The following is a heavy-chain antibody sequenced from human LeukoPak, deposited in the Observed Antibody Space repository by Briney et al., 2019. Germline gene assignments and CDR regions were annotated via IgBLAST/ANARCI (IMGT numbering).Heavy chain of an antibody. Sequence: ASVKVSCKASGYTFTSYGISWVRQAPGQGLEWMGWISGYNGNTNYAQKLQGRVTMTTDTSTTTAYMELRSLRPDDTAAYYCARGLWFGDWGDYWGQGTLVTVSS. J-gene: IGHJ4*02. V-gene: IGHV1-18*01. CDR2: ISGYNGNT. D-gene: IGHD3-10*01. CDR1: GYTFTSYG. CDR3: ARGLWFGDWGDY.